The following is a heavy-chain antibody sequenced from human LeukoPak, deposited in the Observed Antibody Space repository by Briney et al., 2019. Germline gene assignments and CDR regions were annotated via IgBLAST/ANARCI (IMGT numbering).Heavy chain of an antibody. CDR2: ISSSSSYI. V-gene: IGHV3-21*04. CDR1: GFTFSSYS. CDR3: AKDGPGWPGDY. D-gene: IGHD6-19*01. Sequence: GGSLRLSCAASGFTFSSYSMNWVRQAPGKGLEWVSSISSSSSYIYYADSVKGRFTISRDNAKNTLYLQMNSLRAEDTAVYYCAKDGPGWPGDYWGQGTLVTVSS. J-gene: IGHJ4*02.